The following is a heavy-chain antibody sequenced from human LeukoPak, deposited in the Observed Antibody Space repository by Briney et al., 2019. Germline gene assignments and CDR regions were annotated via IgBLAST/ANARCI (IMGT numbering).Heavy chain of an antibody. CDR3: ARDWGFFDFRGIRGVN. V-gene: IGHV4-61*02. J-gene: IGHJ4*02. D-gene: IGHD5/OR15-5a*01. CDR1: GGSISSGSYY. Sequence: SQTLSLTCTVSGGSISSGSYYWSWIRQPAGKGLEWIGRIYTSGSTNYNPSLKSRVTISVDTSKNQFSLKLSSVTAADTAVYYCARDWGFFDFRGIRGVNCGQGTLVTVSS. CDR2: IYTSGST.